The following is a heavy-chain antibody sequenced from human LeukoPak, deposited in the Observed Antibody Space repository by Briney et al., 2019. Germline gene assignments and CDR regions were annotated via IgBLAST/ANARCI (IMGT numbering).Heavy chain of an antibody. Sequence: GASVKVSCKASGYTFTNYDINWVRQATGQGLEWMGWLNPNNGNTGYAQKFQGRVTITRDTSISTAYMELSSLRSEDTAVYYCARRVRDCSRTSCFNYYYYTDVWGKGTTVTVSS. J-gene: IGHJ6*03. D-gene: IGHD2-2*01. V-gene: IGHV1-8*03. CDR1: GYTFTNYD. CDR3: ARRVRDCSRTSCFNYYYYTDV. CDR2: LNPNNGNT.